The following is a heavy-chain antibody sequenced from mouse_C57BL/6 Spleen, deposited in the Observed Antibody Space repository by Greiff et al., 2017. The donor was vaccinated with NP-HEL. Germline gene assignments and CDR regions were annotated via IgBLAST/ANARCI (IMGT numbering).Heavy chain of an antibody. J-gene: IGHJ1*03. CDR1: GFTFTDYY. D-gene: IGHD1-1*01. CDR2: IRNKANGYTT. V-gene: IGHV7-3*01. CDR3: ARIAYGSSYWYFDV. Sequence: EVQVVESGGGLVQPGGSLSLSCAASGFTFTDYYMSWVRQPPGKALEWLGFIRNKANGYTTEYSASVKGRFTISRDNSQSILYLQMNALRAEDSATYYCARIAYGSSYWYFDVWGTGTTVTVSS.